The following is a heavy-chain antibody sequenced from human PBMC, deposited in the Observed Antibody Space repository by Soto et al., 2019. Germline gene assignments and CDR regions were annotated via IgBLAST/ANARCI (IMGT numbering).Heavy chain of an antibody. Sequence: ASVKVSCKASGYTFTSYCISWVRQAPGQGLEWMGWISAYNGNTNYAQKLQGRVTMTTDTSTSTAYMELRSLRSEDTAVYYCARDVIVVYAITWFDTWGQGTLVTVSS. D-gene: IGHD2-8*02. CDR2: ISAYNGNT. CDR3: ARDVIVVYAITWFDT. CDR1: GYTFTSYC. J-gene: IGHJ5*02. V-gene: IGHV1-18*01.